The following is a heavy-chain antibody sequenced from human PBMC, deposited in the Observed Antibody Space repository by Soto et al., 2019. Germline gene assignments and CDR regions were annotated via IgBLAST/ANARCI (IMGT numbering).Heavy chain of an antibody. CDR2: IYTGGSK. CDR3: ATLDV. CDR1: GFTVDGNY. Sequence: GGSLRLSCAASGFTVDGNYMTWVRHAPGKGLEWVSVIYTGGSKYYADFVKGRFIISRDSSKNTLYLQMNSLRAEDTAVYYCATLDVWGQGTTVTVSS. V-gene: IGHV3-53*01. J-gene: IGHJ6*02.